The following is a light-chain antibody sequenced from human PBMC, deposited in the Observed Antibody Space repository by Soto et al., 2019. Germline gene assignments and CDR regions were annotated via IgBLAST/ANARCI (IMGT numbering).Light chain of an antibody. Sequence: QSALTQPASVSGSPGQSISVSCTGTSSDVGGYNYVSWYQQHPGKAPKLMIYDVNNRPSGVSDRFSGSKSGNTASLNISGLQAEDEADYYCSSYTSTSTLVFGTGTKLTVL. V-gene: IGLV2-14*01. CDR2: DVN. J-gene: IGLJ1*01. CDR1: SSDVGGYNY. CDR3: SSYTSTSTLV.